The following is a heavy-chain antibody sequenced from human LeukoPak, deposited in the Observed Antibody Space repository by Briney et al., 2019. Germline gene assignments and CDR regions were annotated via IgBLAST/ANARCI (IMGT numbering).Heavy chain of an antibody. D-gene: IGHD3-10*01. CDR1: GFTFSSYA. J-gene: IGHJ6*04. CDR3: ARTMVRGVPYYYYGMDV. Sequence: GGSLRLSCAASGFTFSSYAMHWVRQAPGKGLEWVAVISYDGSNKYYADSVKGRFTISRDNSKNTLYLQMNSLRAEDTAVYYCARTMVRGVPYYYYGMDVWGKGTTVIVSS. V-gene: IGHV3-30*04. CDR2: ISYDGSNK.